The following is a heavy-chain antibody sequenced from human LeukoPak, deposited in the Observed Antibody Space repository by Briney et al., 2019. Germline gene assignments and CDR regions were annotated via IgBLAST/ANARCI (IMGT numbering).Heavy chain of an antibody. V-gene: IGHV4-34*01. CDR1: GGSFSGYY. CDR3: ARRTYYYGSGSYYEHFDY. D-gene: IGHD3-10*01. Sequence: SETLSLTCAVYGGSFSGYYWSWIRQPPGKGLEWIGEINHSGSTNYNPSLKSRVTISVDTSKNQFSLKLSSVTAADTAVYYCARRTYYYGSGSYYEHFDYWGQGTLVTVSS. J-gene: IGHJ4*02. CDR2: INHSGST.